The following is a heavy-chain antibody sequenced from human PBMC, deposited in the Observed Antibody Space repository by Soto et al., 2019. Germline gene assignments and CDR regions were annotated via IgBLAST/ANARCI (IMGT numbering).Heavy chain of an antibody. CDR3: ARLYGLDAFDF. V-gene: IGHV4-59*08. CDR1: DGSISSYY. Sequence: QVQLQESGPGLVKPSESLSLTCTVSDGSISSYYWSWIRQPPGKGLEWIGYIFYSGSTNYNPSPKSRVTISVYTSKNPFSLKLTSVTAADTAVYYCARLYGLDAFDFWGQGTMVTVSS. J-gene: IGHJ3*01. D-gene: IGHD2-2*02. CDR2: IFYSGST.